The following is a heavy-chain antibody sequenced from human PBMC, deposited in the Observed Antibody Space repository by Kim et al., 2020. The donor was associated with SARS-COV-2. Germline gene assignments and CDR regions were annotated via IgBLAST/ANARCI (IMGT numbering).Heavy chain of an antibody. CDR3: ARRSETGLLWFGELCCAFDI. CDR2: IYYSGST. Sequence: SETLSLTCTVSGGSISSSSYYWGWIRQPPGKGLEWIGSIYYSGSTYYNPSLKSRVTISVDTSKNQFSLKLSSVTAADTAVYYCARRSETGLLWFGELCCAFDIWGQGTMVTVSS. D-gene: IGHD3-10*01. V-gene: IGHV4-39*01. J-gene: IGHJ3*02. CDR1: GGSISSSSYY.